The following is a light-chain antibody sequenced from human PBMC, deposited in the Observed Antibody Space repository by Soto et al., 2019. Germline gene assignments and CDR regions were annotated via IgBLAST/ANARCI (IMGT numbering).Light chain of an antibody. CDR3: LQDYNYPYT. J-gene: IGKJ2*01. Sequence: AIQLTQSPSSLSASVGDRVTITCRASQGIRKDLGWYQQKPGRAPKLLIYAASSLQGGVPSRFSGSGSGTDFTLTISSLQPEDFATYYCLQDYNYPYTFGQGTKVDIK. CDR2: AAS. V-gene: IGKV1-6*01. CDR1: QGIRKD.